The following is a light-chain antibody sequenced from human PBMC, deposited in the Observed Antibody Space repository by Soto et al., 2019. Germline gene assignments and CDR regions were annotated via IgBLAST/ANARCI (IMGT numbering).Light chain of an antibody. Sequence: DVVMTQSPFSLPVTLGQPASISCTSSQSLVYSDGNTYLNWIQPMPGQSPRRLLYKVSNRDSGVPDRFSGSASCTDFTLKISRVEGVVVGVYDGMEGKHWPYTSGQGTELEIK. V-gene: IGKV2-30*01. CDR3: MEGKHWPYT. CDR2: KVS. CDR1: QSLVYSDGNTY. J-gene: IGKJ2*01.